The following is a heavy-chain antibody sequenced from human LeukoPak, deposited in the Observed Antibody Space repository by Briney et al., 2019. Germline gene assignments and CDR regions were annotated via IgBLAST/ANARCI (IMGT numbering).Heavy chain of an antibody. CDR1: GGSISSSSYY. V-gene: IGHV4-39*01. J-gene: IGHJ6*02. CDR3: ARHHEAGSPLYYYYYGMDV. Sequence: SETLSLTCTVSGGSISSSSYYWGWIRQPPGKGLEWIGSIYYSGSTYYNPSLKSRVTISVDTSKNQFSLKLSSVTAADTAVYYCARHHEAGSPLYYYYYGMDVRGQGTTVTVSS. CDR2: IYYSGST. D-gene: IGHD6-13*01.